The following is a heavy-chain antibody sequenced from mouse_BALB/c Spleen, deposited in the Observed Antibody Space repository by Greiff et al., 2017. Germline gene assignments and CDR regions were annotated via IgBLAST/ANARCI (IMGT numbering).Heavy chain of an antibody. J-gene: IGHJ2*01. Sequence: EVKLMESGGGLVKPGGSLKLSCAASGFTFSDYYMYWVRQTPEKRLEWVATISDGGSYTYYPDSVKGRFTISRDNAKNNLYLQMSSLKSEDTAMYYSAREGDYRFDYWGQGTTLTVSS. V-gene: IGHV5-4*02. CDR3: AREGDYRFDY. CDR1: GFTFSDYY. CDR2: ISDGGSYT. D-gene: IGHD2-4*01.